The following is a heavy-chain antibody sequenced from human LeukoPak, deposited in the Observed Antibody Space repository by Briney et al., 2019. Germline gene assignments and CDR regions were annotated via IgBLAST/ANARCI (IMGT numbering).Heavy chain of an antibody. CDR2: ISSSSSYI. V-gene: IGHV3-21*01. CDR1: GFTFSSYS. Sequence: ETGGSLRLSCAASGFTFSSYSMTWVRQAPGKGLEWVSSISSSSSYIYYADSVKGRFTISRDNAKNSLYLQMNSLRAEDTAVYYCASLGPRLVAAGTNYWGQGTLVTVSS. D-gene: IGHD6-13*01. J-gene: IGHJ4*02. CDR3: ASLGPRLVAAGTNY.